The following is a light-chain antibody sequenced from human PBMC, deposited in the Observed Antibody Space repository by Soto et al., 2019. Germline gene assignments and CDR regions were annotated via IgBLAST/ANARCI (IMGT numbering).Light chain of an antibody. CDR1: QTISSW. CDR3: QQYYSYPRT. CDR2: AAS. J-gene: IGKJ1*01. V-gene: IGKV1-5*01. Sequence: DIPMTQSPSTLSGSVVDIITITCRASQTISSWLAWYQQKPGKAPKLLIYAASTLQSGVPSRFSGSGSGTDFTLTISCLQSEDFATYYCQQYYSYPRTFGQGTKVDIK.